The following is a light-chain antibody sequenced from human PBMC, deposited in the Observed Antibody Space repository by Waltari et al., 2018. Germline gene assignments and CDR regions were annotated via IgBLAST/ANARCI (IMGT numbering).Light chain of an antibody. CDR3: QQYNSPSGYT. V-gene: IGKV1-5*03. CDR2: KAS. CDR1: QSISSW. Sequence: DIQMTQSPSTLSASVGDRVTITCRASQSISSWLAWYQQKPGKAPTLLIYKASSLQSGVPSRFSGSGSWTEFTLTISSLQPDDFATYYCQQYNSPSGYTFGQGTKLEIK. J-gene: IGKJ2*01.